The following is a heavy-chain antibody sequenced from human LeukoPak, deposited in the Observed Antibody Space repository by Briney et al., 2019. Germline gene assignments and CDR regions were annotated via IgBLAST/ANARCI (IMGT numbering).Heavy chain of an antibody. J-gene: IGHJ4*02. Sequence: PSETLSLTCTVSGGSISGFYWSWIRRPPGKRLEWIGYIHYSGSTTCNPSFKSRVTISVDTSKNQFSLRLSSVTAADTALYYCARGYAYGDTGSFDYWGQGALVTVSS. CDR1: GGSISGFY. V-gene: IGHV4-59*01. CDR3: ARGYAYGDTGSFDY. CDR2: IHYSGST. D-gene: IGHD4-17*01.